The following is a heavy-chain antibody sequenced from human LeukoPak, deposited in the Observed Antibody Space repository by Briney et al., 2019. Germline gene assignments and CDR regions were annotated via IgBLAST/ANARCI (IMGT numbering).Heavy chain of an antibody. CDR1: GYSVTSYW. CDR2: IYPGDSDT. J-gene: IGHJ4*02. D-gene: IGHD6-19*01. Sequence: GEALKISWKGSGYSVTSYWIGWVRPMPGKGLGWVGIIYPGDSDTRYSPSSQGQVTISADTSLSTASLQWSSLKASATALYFCARPRSGGWPLDSWGPGTLVTVSS. CDR3: ARPRSGGWPLDS. V-gene: IGHV5-51*01.